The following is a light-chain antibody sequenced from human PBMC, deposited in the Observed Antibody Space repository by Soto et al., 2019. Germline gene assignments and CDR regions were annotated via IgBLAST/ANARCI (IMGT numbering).Light chain of an antibody. Sequence: DIQMTQSPSTLSASVGDRVTITCRASQSISSWLAWYQQKPGKAPKLVIYSASNLDSGVPSRFSGSGSGTEFTLTISSLQPDDFATYYCQQFSSYSRTFGQGTKV. V-gene: IGKV1-5*01. CDR1: QSISSW. CDR3: QQFSSYSRT. J-gene: IGKJ1*01. CDR2: SAS.